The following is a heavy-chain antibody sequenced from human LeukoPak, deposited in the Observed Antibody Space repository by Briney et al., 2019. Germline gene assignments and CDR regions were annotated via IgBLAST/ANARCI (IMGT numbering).Heavy chain of an antibody. Sequence: SQTLSLTCTVSGGSISSGSYYWSWIRQPAGKGLEWIGRIYTSGSTNYNPSLKSRVTISVDTSKNQFSLKLSSVTAADTAVYYCARESPEGFHYYDSSGYGYWGQGTLVTVSS. CDR3: ARESPEGFHYYDSSGYGY. D-gene: IGHD3-22*01. CDR2: IYTSGST. V-gene: IGHV4-61*02. J-gene: IGHJ4*02. CDR1: GGSISSGSYY.